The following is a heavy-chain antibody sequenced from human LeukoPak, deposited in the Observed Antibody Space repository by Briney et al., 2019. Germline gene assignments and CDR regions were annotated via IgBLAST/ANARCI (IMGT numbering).Heavy chain of an antibody. CDR1: GFTFSSYG. CDR3: ARVDPIVGATSPFDY. J-gene: IGHJ4*02. D-gene: IGHD1-26*01. Sequence: GGSLRLSCAASGFTFSSYGMHWVRQAPGKGLEWVAFIRYDGSNKYYADSVKGRFTISRDNSKNTLYLQMNSLRAEGTAVYYCARVDPIVGATSPFDYWGQGTLVTVSS. CDR2: IRYDGSNK. V-gene: IGHV3-30*02.